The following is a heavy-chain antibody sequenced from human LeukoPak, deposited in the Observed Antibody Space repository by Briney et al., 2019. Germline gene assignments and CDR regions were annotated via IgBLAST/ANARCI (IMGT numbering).Heavy chain of an antibody. J-gene: IGHJ4*02. D-gene: IGHD6-6*01. V-gene: IGHV3-30*03. CDR3: ARDQKAARPYYFDY. CDR2: ISYDGSNK. CDR1: GFTFSSYG. Sequence: GGSLRLSCAASGFTFSSYGMHWVRQAPGKGLEWVAVISYDGSNKYYADSVKGRFTISRDNAKNSLYLQMNSLRAEDTAVYYCARDQKAARPYYFDYWGQGTLVTVSS.